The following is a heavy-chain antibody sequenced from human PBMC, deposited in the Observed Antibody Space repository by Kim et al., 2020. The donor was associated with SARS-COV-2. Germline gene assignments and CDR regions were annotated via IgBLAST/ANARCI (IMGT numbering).Heavy chain of an antibody. V-gene: IGHV4-34*01. D-gene: IGHD3-3*01. Sequence: SETLSLTCAVYGGSFSGYYWSWIRQPPGKGLEWIGEINHSGSTNYNPSLKSRVTISVDTSKNQFSLKLSSVTAADTAVYYCARGSREKKRFWSGYYRNLCFDYWGQGTLVTVSS. J-gene: IGHJ4*02. CDR2: INHSGST. CDR3: ARGSREKKRFWSGYYRNLCFDY. CDR1: GGSFSGYY.